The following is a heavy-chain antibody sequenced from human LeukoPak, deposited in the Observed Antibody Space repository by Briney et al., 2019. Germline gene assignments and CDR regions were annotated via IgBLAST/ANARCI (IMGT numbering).Heavy chain of an antibody. CDR3: ARRYLEWSYDY. D-gene: IGHD3-3*01. J-gene: IGHJ4*02. CDR2: ISSSSSTI. Sequence: PGGSLRLSCAATGFTFSTYSINWVRQAPGKGLEWVSYISSSSSTIYYADSVKGRFTISRDNAKNSLYLQMNSLRVEDTALYYCARRYLEWSYDYWGQGTLVTVSS. CDR1: GFTFSTYS. V-gene: IGHV3-48*04.